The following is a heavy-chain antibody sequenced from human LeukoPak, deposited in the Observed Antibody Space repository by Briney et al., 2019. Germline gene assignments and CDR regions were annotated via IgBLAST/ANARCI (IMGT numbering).Heavy chain of an antibody. CDR3: ARDGMAYGGGYCSSTSCPDFGY. CDR1: GGAFSSYA. Sequence: SVKVSCKASGGAFSSYAISWVRQAPGQGLEWMGGIIPIFGTANYAQKFQGRVTITADESTSTAYMELSSLRSEDTAVYYCARDGMAYGGGYCSSTSCPDFGYWGQGTLVTVSS. J-gene: IGHJ4*02. V-gene: IGHV1-69*13. CDR2: IIPIFGTA. D-gene: IGHD2-2*01.